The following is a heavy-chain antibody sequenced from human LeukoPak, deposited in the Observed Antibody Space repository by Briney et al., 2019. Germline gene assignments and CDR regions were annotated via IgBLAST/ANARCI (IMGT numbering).Heavy chain of an antibody. CDR1: GFNFDDYV. V-gene: IGHV3-43*02. CDR3: AKDSDSSVDY. J-gene: IGHJ4*01. Sequence: PGGCLRLSCAASGFNFDDYVMHWVRQAPGKGVEWVSLISGDGGSTYYADSVKGRFTISRDNSKNSLYLQMNSVRTEDTALYYCAKDSDSSVDYWGHVTLVTVSS. D-gene: IGHD6-25*01. CDR2: ISGDGGST.